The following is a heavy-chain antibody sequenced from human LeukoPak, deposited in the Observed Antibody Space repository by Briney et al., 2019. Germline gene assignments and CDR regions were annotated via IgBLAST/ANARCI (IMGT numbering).Heavy chain of an antibody. CDR1: GDSISSYY. Sequence: PSETLSLTCTVSGDSISSYYWSWVRQPPGKGLEWIGYVYYTGGTNYNPSLKRRVTISVDTSKNQFSLKLSSVTAADTAVYYCARQGTVATNFGYWGQGTLVTVSS. V-gene: IGHV4-59*08. CDR2: VYYTGGT. J-gene: IGHJ4*02. D-gene: IGHD4-17*01. CDR3: ARQGTVATNFGY.